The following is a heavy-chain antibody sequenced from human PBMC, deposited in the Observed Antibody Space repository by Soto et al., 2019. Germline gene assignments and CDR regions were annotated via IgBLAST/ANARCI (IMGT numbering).Heavy chain of an antibody. D-gene: IGHD3-22*01. CDR1: GGTFSSYA. J-gene: IGHJ3*02. CDR2: IIPIFGTA. Sequence: QVQLVQSGAEVKKPGSSVKVSCKASGGTFSSYAISWVRQAPGQGLEWMGGIIPIFGTANYAQKFRGRVTITADESTSTAYMELSSLRSEDTAVYYCAVTSITMIVVVSTDDAFDIWGQGTMVTVSS. CDR3: AVTSITMIVVVSTDDAFDI. V-gene: IGHV1-69*01.